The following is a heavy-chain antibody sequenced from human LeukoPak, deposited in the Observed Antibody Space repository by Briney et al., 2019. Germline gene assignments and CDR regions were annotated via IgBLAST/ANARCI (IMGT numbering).Heavy chain of an antibody. CDR3: ARDLGYSSGPNY. J-gene: IGHJ4*02. Sequence: PGGSLRLSCAASGFSFSSFSMNWVRQAPGKGMEWVSYISGGSSFTYYVDSVKGRFTISRDNAKNSLYLQMNSLRAEDTAVYYCARDLGYSSGPNYWGQGTRVTVSS. V-gene: IGHV3-21*01. CDR1: GFSFSSFS. D-gene: IGHD6-19*01. CDR2: ISGGSSFT.